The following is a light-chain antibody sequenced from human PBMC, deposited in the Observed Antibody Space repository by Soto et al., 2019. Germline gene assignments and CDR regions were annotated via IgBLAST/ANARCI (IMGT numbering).Light chain of an antibody. V-gene: IGLV1-51*01. CDR2: DNN. CDR1: SSNIGNNY. CDR3: GTWDMSLSSGV. Sequence: QSVLTQSPSVSAAPGQKVTISCSGSSSNIGNNYVSWYQQLPGTAPKLLIYDNNKRPSGIPDRFSGSRSGTSATLAITGLQTGDEADYYCGTWDMSLSSGVFGGGTKLTVL. J-gene: IGLJ3*02.